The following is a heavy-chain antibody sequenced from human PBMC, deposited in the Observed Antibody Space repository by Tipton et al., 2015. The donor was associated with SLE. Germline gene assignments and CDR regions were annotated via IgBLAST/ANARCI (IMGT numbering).Heavy chain of an antibody. D-gene: IGHD3-3*01. CDR2: ISGSGGRT. J-gene: IGHJ6*02. CDR3: AKTSDYDFSSGYENNYYYGMDV. V-gene: IGHV3-23*01. CDR1: RFTFSSYA. Sequence: SLRLSCAASRFTFSSYAVSWVRQAPGKGLEWVSYISGSGGRTYYADYVKGRFTISRDNSKNTVYLQMNSLRVEDTAVYYCAKTSDYDFSSGYENNYYYGMDVWGQGTTVTVSS.